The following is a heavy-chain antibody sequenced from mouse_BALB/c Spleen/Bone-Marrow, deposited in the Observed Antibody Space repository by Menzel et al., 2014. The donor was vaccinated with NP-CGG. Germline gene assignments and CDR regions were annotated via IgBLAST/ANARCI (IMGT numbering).Heavy chain of an antibody. CDR1: GFNIKDTY. J-gene: IGHJ3*01. V-gene: IGHV14-3*02. CDR2: IDPANGNT. Sequence: VQLKESGAELVKPGASVKLSCTASGFNIKDTYMHWVKQRPEQGLEWIGRIDPANGNTKYDPKFQGKATITADTSSNTAYLQLSSLTSEDTAVYYRASYYYGSSRYAYWGQGTLVTVSA. CDR3: ASYYYGSSRYAY. D-gene: IGHD1-1*01.